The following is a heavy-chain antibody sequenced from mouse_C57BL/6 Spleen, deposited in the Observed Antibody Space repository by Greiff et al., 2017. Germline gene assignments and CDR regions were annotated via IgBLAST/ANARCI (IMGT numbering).Heavy chain of an antibody. J-gene: IGHJ2*01. Sequence: EVKLQESGPELVKPGASVKISCKASGYSFTDYNMNWVKQSNGKSLEWIGVINPNYGTTSYNEKFKGKATLTVDKSSSTAYMQLNSLTSEDSAVYYCARTYGSSPYYFEYWGQGTTLTVSS. CDR2: INPNYGTT. CDR3: ARTYGSSPYYFEY. V-gene: IGHV1-39*01. D-gene: IGHD1-1*01. CDR1: GYSFTDYN.